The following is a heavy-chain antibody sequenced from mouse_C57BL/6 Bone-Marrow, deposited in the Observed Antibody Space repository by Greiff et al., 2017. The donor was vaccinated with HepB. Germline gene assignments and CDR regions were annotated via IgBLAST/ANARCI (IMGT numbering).Heavy chain of an antibody. Sequence: QVQLQQPGAELVKPGASVKMSCKASGYTFTSYWITWVKQRPGQGLEWIGDIYPGSGSTNYNEKFKSKATLTVDTSSSTAYMQLSSLTSEDSAVYYCARTTAQATYAMDYGGQGTSVTVSS. D-gene: IGHD3-2*02. CDR1: GYTFTSYW. J-gene: IGHJ4*01. CDR3: ARTTAQATYAMDY. V-gene: IGHV1-55*01. CDR2: IYPGSGST.